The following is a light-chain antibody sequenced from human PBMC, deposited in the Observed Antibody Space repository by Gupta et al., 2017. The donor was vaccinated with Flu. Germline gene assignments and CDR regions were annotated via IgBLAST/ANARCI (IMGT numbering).Light chain of an antibody. Sequence: EIVLTQSPATLSVSPGERATLSCRASQSVSSYLAWYQQRPGQAPRLHIYDASNRATGIPAMFCGRGCETDFTLTISSLGPEDFAVYYCQPRNNWPSTFGEGTKVEIK. CDR3: QPRNNWPST. CDR1: QSVSSY. CDR2: DAS. J-gene: IGKJ4*01. V-gene: IGKV3-11*01.